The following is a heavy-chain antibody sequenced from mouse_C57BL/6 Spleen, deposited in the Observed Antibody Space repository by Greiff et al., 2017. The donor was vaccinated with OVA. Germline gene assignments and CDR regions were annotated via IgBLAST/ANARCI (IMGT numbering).Heavy chain of an antibody. J-gene: IGHJ2*01. CDR3: TRSPFLRVGSFDY. Sequence: VKLLESGAELVRPGASVTLSCKASGYTFTDYEMHWVKQTPVHGLEWIGAIDPETGGTAYNQKLKGKAILTADKSSSTAYMERRSLTSEDSAVYYYTRSPFLRVGSFDYWGQGTTLTVSS. V-gene: IGHV1-15*01. D-gene: IGHD1-2*01. CDR2: IDPETGGT. CDR1: GYTFTDYE.